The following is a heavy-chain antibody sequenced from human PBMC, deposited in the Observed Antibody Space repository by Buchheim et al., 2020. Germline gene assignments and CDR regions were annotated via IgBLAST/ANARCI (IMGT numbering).Heavy chain of an antibody. D-gene: IGHD3-22*01. J-gene: IGHJ5*02. Sequence: QVQLQESGPGLVKPSQTLSLTCTVSGGSISSGGYYWSWIRQHPGKGLEWIGYIYYSGSTYYKPSLKSRVTISVDTSKNPFSLKLSSVTAADTAVYYCARVERGYDSSGHPTGYRPYNWFDPWGQGTL. CDR1: GGSISSGGYY. V-gene: IGHV4-31*03. CDR3: ARVERGYDSSGHPTGYRPYNWFDP. CDR2: IYYSGST.